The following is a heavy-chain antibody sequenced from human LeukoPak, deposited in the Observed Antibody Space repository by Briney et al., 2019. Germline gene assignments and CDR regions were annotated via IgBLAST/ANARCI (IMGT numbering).Heavy chain of an antibody. Sequence: PSETLSLTCTVSGGSISSGDYYWSWIRQPPGKGLEWIGYIYHSGSTYYNPSLKSRVTISVDTSKNQFSLKLSSVTAADTAVYYCARGPFVVVVTANDYWGQGTLVTVSS. CDR1: GGSISSGDYY. CDR3: ARGPFVVVVTANDY. V-gene: IGHV4-30-4*01. D-gene: IGHD2-21*02. J-gene: IGHJ4*02. CDR2: IYHSGST.